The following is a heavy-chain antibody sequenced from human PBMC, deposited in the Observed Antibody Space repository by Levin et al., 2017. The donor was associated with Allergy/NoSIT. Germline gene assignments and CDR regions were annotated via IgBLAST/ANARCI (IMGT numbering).Heavy chain of an antibody. D-gene: IGHD1-1*01. CDR1: GDSTSSNHYY. J-gene: IGHJ3*01. Sequence: SQTLSLTCTVSGDSTSSNHYYWAWIRQPPGKGLEYIGSIYYSGSTYYNPSLKSRVTISLDTSKKQFSLTLNSVTAADTAVYYCAKRGREHRRDWNLDVWGQGTMVTVSS. CDR2: IYYSGST. V-gene: IGHV4-39*07. CDR3: AKRGREHRRDWNLDV.